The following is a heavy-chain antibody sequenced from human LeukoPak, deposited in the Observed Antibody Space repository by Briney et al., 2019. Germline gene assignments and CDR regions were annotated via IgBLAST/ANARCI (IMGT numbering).Heavy chain of an antibody. J-gene: IGHJ4*02. CDR3: ARDLGIRGSSY. Sequence: GASVKVSCKASGYTFTDYYMHWVRQAPGQGLEWMGWINPNNGGTKYAQKFQGGVTMTTDTSTSTAYMELRSLRSDDTAVYYCARDLGIRGSSYWGQGTLVTVSS. V-gene: IGHV1-2*02. CDR2: INPNNGGT. D-gene: IGHD3-10*01. CDR1: GYTFTDYY.